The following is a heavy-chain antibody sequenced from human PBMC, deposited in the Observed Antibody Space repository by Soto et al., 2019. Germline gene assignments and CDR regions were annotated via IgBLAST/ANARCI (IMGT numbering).Heavy chain of an antibody. CDR2: ISGSGGST. CDR1: GFTFSSYA. CDR3: AKYYDILTGYYYFDY. V-gene: IGHV3-23*01. D-gene: IGHD3-9*01. Sequence: GGSLRLSCAASGFTFSSYAMSWVRQAPGKGLEWVSAISGSGGSTYYADSVKGRFTISRDNSKNTLYLQMNSLRAEDTAVYYCAKYYDILTGYYYFDYWGQGTLVTVSS. J-gene: IGHJ4*02.